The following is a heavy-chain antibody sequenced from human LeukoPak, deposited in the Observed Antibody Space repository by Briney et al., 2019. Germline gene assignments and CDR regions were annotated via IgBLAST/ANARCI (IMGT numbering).Heavy chain of an antibody. D-gene: IGHD1-1*01. V-gene: IGHV3-30*02. CDR3: TTSLLDH. CDR2: IRPDGRST. Sequence: GGSLRLSCAASGFTFSSYGMHWVRQAPGKGLEWVAYIRPDGRSTFYLDAVEGRFTISRDNSRNTVFLQMTNLRHEDTALYYCTTSLLDHWGQGALVPV. CDR1: GFTFSSYG. J-gene: IGHJ5*02.